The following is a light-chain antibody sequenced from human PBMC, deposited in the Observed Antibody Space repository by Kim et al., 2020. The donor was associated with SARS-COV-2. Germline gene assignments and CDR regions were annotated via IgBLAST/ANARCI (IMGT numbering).Light chain of an antibody. V-gene: IGLV6-57*04. CDR3: QSCDSSTVV. CDR1: SDSIASNY. J-gene: IGLJ2*01. CDR2: EDN. Sequence: NFMLTQPHSVSESPGKTVTISCTRSSDSIASNYVQWYQQRPGSAPATVIYEDNQRPSGVPDRFSGSIDSSSNSASLTISGLKTEDEADYYCQSCDSSTVVFGGGTQLTVL.